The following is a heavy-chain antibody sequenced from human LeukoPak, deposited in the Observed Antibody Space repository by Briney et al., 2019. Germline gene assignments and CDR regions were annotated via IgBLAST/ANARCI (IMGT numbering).Heavy chain of an antibody. CDR2: ISSSSSYI. Sequence: PGGSLRLSCAASGFTFSSYSMNWVRQAPGKGLEWVSSISSSSSYIYYADSVKGRFTISRDNAKNSLYLQMNSLRAEDTAVYYCARDGPLGGYSYGHQPGHYYYYGMDVWGQGTTVTVSS. J-gene: IGHJ6*02. D-gene: IGHD5-18*01. V-gene: IGHV3-21*01. CDR3: ARDGPLGGYSYGHQPGHYYYYGMDV. CDR1: GFTFSSYS.